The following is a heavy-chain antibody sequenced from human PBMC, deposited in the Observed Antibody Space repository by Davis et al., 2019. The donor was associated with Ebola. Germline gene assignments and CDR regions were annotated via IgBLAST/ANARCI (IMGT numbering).Heavy chain of an antibody. D-gene: IGHD3-3*01. V-gene: IGHV1-18*01. CDR3: ARQDYDFWSGYYTDNWFDP. CDR2: ISGDNGDT. J-gene: IGHJ5*02. Sequence: AASVKVSCKTSGYSFSSFGVTWVRQAPGQGLEWMGWISGDNGDTNYAQKFQGRVTMTTDTSTSTAYMELRSLGSDDTAVYYCARQDYDFWSGYYTDNWFDPWGQGTLVTVSS. CDR1: GYSFSSFG.